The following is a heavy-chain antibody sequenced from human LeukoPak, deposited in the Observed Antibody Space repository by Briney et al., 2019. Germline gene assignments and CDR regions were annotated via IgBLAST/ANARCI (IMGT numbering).Heavy chain of an antibody. CDR3: ARDRDLGVVIMESWFDP. J-gene: IGHJ5*02. CDR2: INPNSGGT. CDR1: GYTFTGHY. V-gene: IGHV1-2*02. Sequence: ASVKVSCKASGYTFTGHYMHWVRQAPGQGLEWMGWINPNSGGTNYAQKFQGRVTMTRGTSISTAYMELSRLRSDDTAVYYCARDRDLGVVIMESWFDPWGQGTLVTVSS. D-gene: IGHD3-3*01.